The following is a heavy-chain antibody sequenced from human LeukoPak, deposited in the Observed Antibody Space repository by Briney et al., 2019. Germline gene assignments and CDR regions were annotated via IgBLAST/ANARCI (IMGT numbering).Heavy chain of an antibody. CDR1: GFTLSGSA. V-gene: IGHV3-73*01. CDR2: IRSQANNYAT. Sequence: QPGGSLRLSCAASGFTLSGSAMHWVRQASGKGLEWVGRIRSQANNYATAYDASVKGRFTISRDDSKNTAYLQMSSLKTEDTAVYYCSSGVDGMDVWGQGTTVTVSS. D-gene: IGHD3-10*01. CDR3: SSGVDGMDV. J-gene: IGHJ6*02.